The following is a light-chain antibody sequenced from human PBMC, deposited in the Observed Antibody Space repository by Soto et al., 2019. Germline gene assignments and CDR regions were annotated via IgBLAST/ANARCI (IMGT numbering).Light chain of an antibody. J-gene: IGKJ4*01. Sequence: DIQMTQSPSTLSASVGDRVTITCRASQSISSWLAWYQQKPGKAPKLLIYKASSLESGVPSRFSGSGSGTEFTLTISSLQPDDFATYYCQQYHSYSITFGGGTKVEIK. CDR3: QQYHSYSIT. CDR1: QSISSW. CDR2: KAS. V-gene: IGKV1-5*03.